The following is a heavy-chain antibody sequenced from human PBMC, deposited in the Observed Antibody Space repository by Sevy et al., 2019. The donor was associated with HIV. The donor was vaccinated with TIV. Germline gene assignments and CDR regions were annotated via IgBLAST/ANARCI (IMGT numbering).Heavy chain of an antibody. CDR3: ARPVNYYDSSGYFDAFDI. V-gene: IGHV4-39*01. Sequence: SETLSLTCTVSGGSISSSSYYWGWIRQPPGKGLEWIGSIYYSWSTYYNPSLKSRVTISVDTSKNQFSLKLSSVTAADTAVYYCARPVNYYDSSGYFDAFDIWGQGTMVTVS. CDR2: IYYSWST. J-gene: IGHJ3*02. D-gene: IGHD3-22*01. CDR1: GGSISSSSYY.